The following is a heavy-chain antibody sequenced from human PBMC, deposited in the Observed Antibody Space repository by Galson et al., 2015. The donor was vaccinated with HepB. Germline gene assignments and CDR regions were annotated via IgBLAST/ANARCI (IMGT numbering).Heavy chain of an antibody. CDR1: GFTFSDYY. J-gene: IGHJ5*02. V-gene: IGHV3-11*06. D-gene: IGHD6-13*01. Sequence: SLRLSCAASGFTFSDYYMSWIRQAPGKGLEWVSYISSSSYTNYADSVKGRFTISRDNAKNSLYLQMNSLRAEDTAVYYCARDMQQLVGGWFDPWGQGTLVTVSS. CDR2: ISSSSYT. CDR3: ARDMQQLVGGWFDP.